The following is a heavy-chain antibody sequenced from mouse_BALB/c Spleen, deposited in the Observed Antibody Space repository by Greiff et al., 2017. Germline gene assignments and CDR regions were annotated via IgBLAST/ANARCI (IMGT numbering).Heavy chain of an antibody. D-gene: IGHD1-1*01. V-gene: IGHV5-4*02. CDR2: ISDGGSYT. Sequence: EVHLVESGGGLVKPGGSLKLSCAASGFTFSDYYMYWVRQTPEKRLEWVATISDGGSYTYYPDSVKGRFTISRDNAKNNLYLQMSSLKSEDTAMYYCARTYYGSSSWFAYWGQGTLVTVSA. CDR1: GFTFSDYY. J-gene: IGHJ3*01. CDR3: ARTYYGSSSWFAY.